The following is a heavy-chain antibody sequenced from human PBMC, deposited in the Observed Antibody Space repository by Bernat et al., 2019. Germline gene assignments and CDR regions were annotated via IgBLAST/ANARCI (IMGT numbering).Heavy chain of an antibody. Sequence: QVQLVESGGGVVQPGRSLRLSCAASGFTFSRYAMHWVRQAPGKGLEWVAVISYDGSNKNYDRSDKGRFTNSRDNSKNALYLKMNSLRAEDTAVYYCASEYSSASGPRNYFDYWGQGTLVTVSS. CDR2: ISYDGSNK. J-gene: IGHJ4*02. D-gene: IGHD6-6*01. CDR3: ASEYSSASGPRNYFDY. CDR1: GFTFSRYA. V-gene: IGHV3-30*01.